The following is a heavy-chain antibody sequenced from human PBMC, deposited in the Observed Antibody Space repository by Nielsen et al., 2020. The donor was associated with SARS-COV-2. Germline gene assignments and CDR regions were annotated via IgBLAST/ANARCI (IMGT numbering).Heavy chain of an antibody. D-gene: IGHD5-18*01. J-gene: IGHJ4*02. V-gene: IGHV5-51*01. CDR1: GYSFTNYW. Sequence: GESLKISCKASGYSFTNYWIGWVRQLPGKGLEWMAFMYPGDSDTRYSPSFQGQVTISADKSISTTYLQWNSLKASDSAMYYCARGGGHNYGILDYWGQGTLVTVSS. CDR2: MYPGDSDT. CDR3: ARGGGHNYGILDY.